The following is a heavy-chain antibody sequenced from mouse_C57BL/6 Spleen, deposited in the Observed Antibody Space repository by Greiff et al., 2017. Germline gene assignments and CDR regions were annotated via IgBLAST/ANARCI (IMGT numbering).Heavy chain of an antibody. J-gene: IGHJ4*01. CDR1: GYTFTTYP. D-gene: IGHD2-1*01. Sequence: VKLMESGAELVKPGASVKMSCKASGYTFTTYPIEWMKQNHGKSLEWIGNFHPYNDDTKYNEKFKGKATLTVEKSSSTVYLELSRLTSDDSAVYYCAKYGNYGAMDYWGQGTSVTVSS. V-gene: IGHV1-47*01. CDR3: AKYGNYGAMDY. CDR2: FHPYNDDT.